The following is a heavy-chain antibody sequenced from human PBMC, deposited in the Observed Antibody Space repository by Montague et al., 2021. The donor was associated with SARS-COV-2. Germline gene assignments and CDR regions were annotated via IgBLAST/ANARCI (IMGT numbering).Heavy chain of an antibody. J-gene: IGHJ3*02. CDR1: GGSITGYY. D-gene: IGHD4-23*01. CDR3: VRDHPYGGPRGAYDI. Sequence: ETLSLICTVSGGSITGYYWSWLRRSPGKGLEWIAYIYDGGAVNYNPSLGSRVTISTDTSKNQLSLKVNSVTAADTAVYYCVRDHPYGGPRGAYDIWGQGTVVTVSS. CDR2: IYDGGAV. V-gene: IGHV4-59*01.